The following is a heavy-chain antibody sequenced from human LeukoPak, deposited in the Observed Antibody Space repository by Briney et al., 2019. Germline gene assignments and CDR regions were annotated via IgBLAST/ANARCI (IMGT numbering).Heavy chain of an antibody. CDR1: GYSFTSYW. CDR2: IYPGDSDT. V-gene: IGHV5-51*01. J-gene: IGHJ6*03. Sequence: GESLKISCKGSGYSFTSYWIGWVRQMPGKGLEWMGIIYPGDSDTRYSPSFQGQVTISADKSISTAYRQWSSLKASDTAMYYCARHHSSSWYEHYYYYMDVWGKGTTVTVSS. CDR3: ARHHSSSWYEHYYYYMDV. D-gene: IGHD6-13*01.